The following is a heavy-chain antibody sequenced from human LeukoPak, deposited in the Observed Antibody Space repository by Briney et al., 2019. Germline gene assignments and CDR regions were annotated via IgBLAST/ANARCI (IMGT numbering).Heavy chain of an antibody. J-gene: IGHJ3*02. CDR2: IYYSGST. CDR1: GGSISSGGYY. CDR3: ARADTSGTDSSDAFDI. V-gene: IGHV4-31*03. D-gene: IGHD3-10*01. Sequence: SETLSLTCTVSGGSISSGGYYWSWIRQHPGKGLEWIGYIYYSGSTYYNPSLKSRVTISVDTSKNQFSLKLSSVTAADTAVYYCARADTSGTDSSDAFDIWGQGTVVTVSS.